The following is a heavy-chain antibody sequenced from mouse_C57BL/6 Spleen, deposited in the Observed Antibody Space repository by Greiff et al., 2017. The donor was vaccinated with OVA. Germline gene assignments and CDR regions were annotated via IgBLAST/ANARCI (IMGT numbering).Heavy chain of an antibody. J-gene: IGHJ2*01. D-gene: IGHD3-2*02. CDR3: ARTRDGKGFFDY. V-gene: IGHV1-82*01. Sequence: QVQLKQSGPELVKPGASVKISCKASGYAFSSSWMNWVKQRPGKGLEWIGRIYPGDGDTNYNGKFKGKATLTADKSSSTAYMQLSSLTSEDSAVYFCARTRDGKGFFDYWGQGTTLTVSS. CDR2: IYPGDGDT. CDR1: GYAFSSSW.